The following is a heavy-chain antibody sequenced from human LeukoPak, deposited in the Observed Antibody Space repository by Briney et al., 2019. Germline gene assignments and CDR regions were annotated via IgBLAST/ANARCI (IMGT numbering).Heavy chain of an antibody. CDR1: GFTFSSYW. J-gene: IGHJ5*02. D-gene: IGHD2-2*01. CDR3: ASQCTSCYVNWFDP. V-gene: IGHV3-7*01. Sequence: GGSLRLSCAASGFTFSSYWMSWVRQAPGKGLEWVANIKQDGSEIYYADSVKGRFTISRDNAKNSLYLQMNSLKAEDTAVYNCASQCTSCYVNWFDPWGQGTLVTVSS. CDR2: IKQDGSEI.